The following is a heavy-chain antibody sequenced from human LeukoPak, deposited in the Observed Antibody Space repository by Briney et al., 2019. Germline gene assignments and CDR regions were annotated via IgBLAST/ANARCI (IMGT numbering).Heavy chain of an antibody. Sequence: SVKVSCKASGGTFSSYAISWVRQAPGQGLEWMGRIIPILGIANYAQKFQGRVTITADKSTSTAYMELSSLRSEDTAVYYCASYPLAYCAGDCYPLDYWGQGTLVTVSS. J-gene: IGHJ4*02. CDR1: GGTFSSYA. D-gene: IGHD2-21*02. CDR3: ASYPLAYCAGDCYPLDY. CDR2: IIPILGIA. V-gene: IGHV1-69*04.